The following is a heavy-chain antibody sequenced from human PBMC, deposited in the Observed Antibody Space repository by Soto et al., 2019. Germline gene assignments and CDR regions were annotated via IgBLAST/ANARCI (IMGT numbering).Heavy chain of an antibody. CDR1: GFTFSTYA. V-gene: IGHV3-64*01. CDR3: TRPDCSAIACYVILY. Sequence: EVQLVESGGGLVQPGGSLTLSCAASGFTFSTYAMHWVRQAPGKGLEYVSTISGNGGITYYANSVKGRLTVTRDNSKNTLYLQMGSVRPEDMAVYYWTRPDCSAIACYVILYWGQGILVTVSS. D-gene: IGHD2-2*01. J-gene: IGHJ4*02. CDR2: ISGNGGIT.